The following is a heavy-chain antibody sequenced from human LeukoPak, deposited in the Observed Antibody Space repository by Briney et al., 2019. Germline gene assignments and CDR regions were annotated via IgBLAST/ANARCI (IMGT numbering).Heavy chain of an antibody. CDR1: GSSFNNYA. CDR2: IIGSSGST. D-gene: IGHD5-12*01. V-gene: IGHV3-23*01. J-gene: IGHJ4*02. CDR3: AKGAYDYIEIAYFDY. Sequence: GESLRLSCVASGSSFNNYAMNWVRQAPGKGLEWVSLIIGSSGSTFYADSVEGRFTISRDKSKNTLYLQMNSLRADDTAVYYCAKGAYDYIEIAYFDYWGQGSLVTVSS.